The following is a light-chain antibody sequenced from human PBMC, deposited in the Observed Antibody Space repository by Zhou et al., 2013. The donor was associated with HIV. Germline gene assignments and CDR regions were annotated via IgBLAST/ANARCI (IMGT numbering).Light chain of an antibody. J-gene: IGKJ5*01. V-gene: IGKV1-12*01. CDR3: QKYNSAPRGVT. Sequence: DIQMTQSPSSVSASVGDRVTITCRASQGISNWLAWYQQKPGKAPKLLIYAASSLHSGVPSRFSGSGSGTDFTLTISSLQPEDVATYYCQKYNSAPRGVTFGQGTRLEIK. CDR1: QGISNW. CDR2: AAS.